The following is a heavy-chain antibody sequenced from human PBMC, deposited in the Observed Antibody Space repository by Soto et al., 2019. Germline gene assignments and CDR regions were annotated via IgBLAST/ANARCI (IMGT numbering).Heavy chain of an antibody. Sequence: QVQLVQSGAEVKKPGSSVKVSCKASGGTFSSYTISWVRQAPGQGLEWMGRIIPILGIANYAQKFQDRVTITADKSTSTAYMELSSLRSEDTAVYYCARGGSYYSDGCKYLNWFDPWGQGTLVTVSS. J-gene: IGHJ5*02. CDR3: ARGGSYYSDGCKYLNWFDP. CDR2: IIPILGIA. D-gene: IGHD1-26*01. CDR1: GGTFSSYT. V-gene: IGHV1-69*02.